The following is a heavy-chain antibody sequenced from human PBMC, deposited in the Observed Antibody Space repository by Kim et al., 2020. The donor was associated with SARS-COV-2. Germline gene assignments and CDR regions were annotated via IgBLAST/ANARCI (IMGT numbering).Heavy chain of an antibody. CDR3: AKDRFADGLYEVDF. Sequence: GGSLRLSCVASGFTFSTYDMDWVRQAPGKGLEWVSVIVGNGGGIHYADSVKGRFTISRDNSKNTLYLQMNNLRVEDTAIYYCAKDRFADGLYEVDFWGQGTLVTVSS. V-gene: IGHV3-23*01. CDR1: GFTFSTYD. CDR2: IVGNGGGI. D-gene: IGHD2-8*01. J-gene: IGHJ4*02.